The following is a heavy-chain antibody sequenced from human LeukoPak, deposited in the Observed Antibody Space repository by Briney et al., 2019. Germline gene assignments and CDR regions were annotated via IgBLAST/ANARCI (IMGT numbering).Heavy chain of an antibody. CDR2: ISWKSGKI. D-gene: IGHD6-6*01. J-gene: IGHJ6*02. CDR3: AKSASYYYGMDV. Sequence: PGGSLRLSCAASGITFEDYGMHWVGQVPGKGLEWVSGISWKSGKIGYADSVKGRFTISRDNAKNSLHLQMNSLRGEDTALYYCAKSASYYYGMDVWGQGTTVTVSS. V-gene: IGHV3-9*01. CDR1: GITFEDYG.